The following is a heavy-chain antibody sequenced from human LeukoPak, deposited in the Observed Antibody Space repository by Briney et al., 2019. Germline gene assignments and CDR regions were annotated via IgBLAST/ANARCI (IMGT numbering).Heavy chain of an antibody. CDR3: ARGDRSDVLGV. D-gene: IGHD3-16*01. J-gene: IGHJ4*02. CDR1: GYTFSSYA. CDR2: INADNGNT. V-gene: IGHV1-3*01. Sequence: ASVKVTCKASGYTFSSYAMHWVRQAPGQRLEWMGWINADNGNTKYSQKFQGRVTITRDTSASTAYMELSSLRSEDTAVYYCARGDRSDVLGVWGQGTLVTVSS.